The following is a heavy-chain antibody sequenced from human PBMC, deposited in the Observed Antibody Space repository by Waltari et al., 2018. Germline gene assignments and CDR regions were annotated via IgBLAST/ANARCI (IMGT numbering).Heavy chain of an antibody. D-gene: IGHD3-10*01. V-gene: IGHV4-34*01. CDR1: GGSFSGYY. J-gene: IGHJ4*02. CDR3: ARLGRSHYYGSGRANFDY. Sequence: QVQLQQWGAGLLKPSETLSLTCAVYGGSFSGYYWSWIRQPPGKGLEWIGEINHSGSTNYNPSLKSRVTISVDTSKNQFSLKLSSVTAADTAVYYCARLGRSHYYGSGRANFDYWGQGTLVTVSS. CDR2: INHSGST.